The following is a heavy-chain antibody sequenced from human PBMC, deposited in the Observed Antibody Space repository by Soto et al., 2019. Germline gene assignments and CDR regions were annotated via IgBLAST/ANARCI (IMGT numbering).Heavy chain of an antibody. J-gene: IGHJ4*02. V-gene: IGHV3-74*01. CDR1: GFTFSSYW. D-gene: IGHD4-17*01. Sequence: GGSLRLSCAASGFTFSSYWMHWVRQAPGKGLVWVSRISSDGSSTSYADSVKGRFTISRDNAKNTLYLQMNSLRAEDTAVYYCARDRYGDYADYWGQGTLVTAPQ. CDR2: ISSDGSST. CDR3: ARDRYGDYADY.